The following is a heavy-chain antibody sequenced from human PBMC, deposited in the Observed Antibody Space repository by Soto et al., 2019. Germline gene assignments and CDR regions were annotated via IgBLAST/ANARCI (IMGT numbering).Heavy chain of an antibody. CDR2: MLYDGTNI. Sequence: QVQLVESGGGVVQPGRSLRLSCAASGVSFSTFGMHWVLQAPGKGLEWLAGMLYDGTNIHYADSVKGRFTISRDSSKNTGYLEMNNLRAEDTAVYFCAKDDGTGSWGQGTLVTVSS. J-gene: IGHJ5*02. CDR1: GVSFSTFG. V-gene: IGHV3-30*18. D-gene: IGHD1-1*01. CDR3: AKDDGTGS.